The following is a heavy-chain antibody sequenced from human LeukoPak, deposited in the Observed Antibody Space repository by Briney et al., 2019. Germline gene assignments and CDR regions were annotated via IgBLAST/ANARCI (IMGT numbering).Heavy chain of an antibody. V-gene: IGHV3-30*02. CDR1: GFTFSSYG. Sequence: GGSLRLSCAASGFTFSSYGMHWVRQAPGKGREWVAFIRYDGSNKYYADSVKGRFTISRDNSKNTLYLQMNSLRAEDTAIYYCAKGEATGTYGGLDYWGQGTLVTVSS. CDR3: AKGEATGTYGGLDY. CDR2: IRYDGSNK. J-gene: IGHJ4*02. D-gene: IGHD1-26*01.